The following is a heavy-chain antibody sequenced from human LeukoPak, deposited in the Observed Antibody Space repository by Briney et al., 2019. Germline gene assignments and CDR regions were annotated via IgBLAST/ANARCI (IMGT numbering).Heavy chain of an antibody. V-gene: IGHV4-39*07. J-gene: IGHJ4*02. CDR3: ASSDTAMDYFDY. D-gene: IGHD5-18*01. Sequence: PSETLSLTCTVSGGSISSSSYYWGWIRQPPGKGLEWIGSIYYSGSTYYNPSLKSRVTISVDTSKNQFSLKLSSVTAADTAVYYCASSDTAMDYFDYWGQGTLVTVSS. CDR2: IYYSGST. CDR1: GGSISSSSYY.